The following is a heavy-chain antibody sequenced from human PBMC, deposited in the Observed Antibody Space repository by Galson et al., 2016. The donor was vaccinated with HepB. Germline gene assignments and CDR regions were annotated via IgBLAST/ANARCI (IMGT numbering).Heavy chain of an antibody. V-gene: IGHV5-51*01. Sequence: QSGAEVKKPGESLNISCEVSGYNFIIYWIAWVRQMPGKGLEWMGIINPGDSDTRYSPSFQGQVTISADKSVNTAYLQWRSLKASDTGMYYCARQMKRGYSPLAPVDFWGQGTLVTVSS. CDR1: GYNFIIYW. D-gene: IGHD5-18*01. J-gene: IGHJ4*02. CDR3: ARQMKRGYSPLAPVDF. CDR2: INPGDSDT.